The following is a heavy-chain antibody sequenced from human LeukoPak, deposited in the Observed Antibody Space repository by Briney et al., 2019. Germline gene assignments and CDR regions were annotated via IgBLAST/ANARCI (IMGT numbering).Heavy chain of an antibody. CDR3: ARGRYCSGGSCYPHQVDY. CDR2: ISSSSSYI. J-gene: IGHJ4*02. Sequence: GGSLRLSCAASGFTFSSNSMNWVRQAHGKGMEWVSSISSSSSYIYYADSVKGRFTIARDNAKNSLYLQMNSLRAEDTAVYYCARGRYCSGGSCYPHQVDYWGQGTLVTVSS. CDR1: GFTFSSNS. V-gene: IGHV3-21*01. D-gene: IGHD2-15*01.